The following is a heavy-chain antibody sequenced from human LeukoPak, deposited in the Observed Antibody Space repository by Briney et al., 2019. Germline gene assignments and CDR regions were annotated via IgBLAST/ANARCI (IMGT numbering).Heavy chain of an antibody. CDR3: ARAVAAARGVNYFDY. CDR2: IGTTGDT. V-gene: IGHV3-13*01. Sequence: GGSLRLSCAASGFTFSRYDMHWVRQVTGKYLEWVSAIGTTGDTYYPGSVKGRFTISRENARNSLYLQMNSLRAGDTAVYYCARAVAAARGVNYFDYWGQGTLVTVSS. D-gene: IGHD3-10*01. CDR1: GFTFSRYD. J-gene: IGHJ4*02.